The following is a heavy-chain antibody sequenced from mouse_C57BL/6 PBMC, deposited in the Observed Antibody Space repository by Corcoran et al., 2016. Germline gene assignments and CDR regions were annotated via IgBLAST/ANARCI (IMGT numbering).Heavy chain of an antibody. CDR2: IYWDDDK. V-gene: IGHV8-12*01. J-gene: IGHJ2*01. Sequence: QVTLKESGPGILQSSQTLSLTCSFSGFSLSTSGMGVSWIRQPSGKGLEWLAHIYWDDDKRYNPSLKSRLTISKDTSRNQVFLKITSVDTADTCTYYCGRRREKYYGSSPPLHLDYRGQGTTPPVS. CDR3: GRRREKYYGSSPPLHLDY. CDR1: GFSLSTSGMG. D-gene: IGHD1-1*01.